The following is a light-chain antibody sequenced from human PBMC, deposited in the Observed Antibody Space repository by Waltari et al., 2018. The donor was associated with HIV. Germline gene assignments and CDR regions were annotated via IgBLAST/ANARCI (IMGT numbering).Light chain of an antibody. CDR3: VAWDDSLKGGA. CDR1: TSTIGGNT. CDR2: SKN. Sequence: QSVLAQPPSASGTPGPRVTIACSGSTSTIGGNTVSWYHHVPGTAPRLLSDSKNERPSGVPDRLSGSTSGTSASLVISGLQSEDEADYYCVAWDDSLKGGAFGTGTKVTVL. V-gene: IGLV1-44*01. J-gene: IGLJ1*01.